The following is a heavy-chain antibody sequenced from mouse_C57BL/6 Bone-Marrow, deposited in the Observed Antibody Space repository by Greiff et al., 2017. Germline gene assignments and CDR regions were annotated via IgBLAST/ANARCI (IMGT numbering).Heavy chain of an antibody. D-gene: IGHD4-1*01. J-gene: IGHJ2*01. Sequence: VQLQQSGAELARPGASVKLSCKASGYTFTSYGISWVKQRPGQGLEWFGWIYPRDGSTKYNEKFKGKATLTVDTSSSTAYMELHSLTSEDSAVYFCARSNWDGDYWGQGTTLTVSS. CDR2: IYPRDGST. CDR1: GYTFTSYG. V-gene: IGHV1-85*01. CDR3: ARSNWDGDY.